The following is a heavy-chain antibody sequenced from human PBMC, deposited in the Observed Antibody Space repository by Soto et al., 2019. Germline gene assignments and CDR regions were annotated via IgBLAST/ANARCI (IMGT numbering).Heavy chain of an antibody. D-gene: IGHD2-21*01. J-gene: IGHJ4*02. CDR3: TTYSTQIFCDGAPSSSLQPTIHAP. Sequence: EVQLVESGGGLVKPGGSLTLSCAASGFSFSNVWMSWVRQAPGKGLEWVGHIKSKSVGGTTDYTAPVKGRFTISRDDSKATFYLKIHSLKTEATAVYYFTTYSTQIFCDGAPSSSLQPTIHAPGGQELLATVPP. V-gene: IGHV3-15*01. CDR1: GFSFSNVW. CDR2: IKSKSVGGTT.